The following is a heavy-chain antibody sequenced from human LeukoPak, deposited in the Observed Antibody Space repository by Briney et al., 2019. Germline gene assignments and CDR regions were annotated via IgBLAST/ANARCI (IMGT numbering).Heavy chain of an antibody. V-gene: IGHV3-7*05. Sequence: GGSLRLSCAASGFTFSSYWMSWVRQAPGKGLEWVANVKQDGSEKYYVDSVKGRFTISRDNAKNSLYLQMNSLRAEGTAVYYCARDLLQLWSILDYWGQGTLVTVSS. CDR1: GFTFSSYW. CDR2: VKQDGSEK. CDR3: ARDLLQLWSILDY. J-gene: IGHJ4*02. D-gene: IGHD5-18*01.